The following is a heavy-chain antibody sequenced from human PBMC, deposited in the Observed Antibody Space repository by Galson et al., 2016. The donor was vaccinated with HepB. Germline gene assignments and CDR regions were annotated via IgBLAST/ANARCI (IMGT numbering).Heavy chain of an antibody. CDR1: GFTFSSSA. J-gene: IGHJ4*02. CDR2: IVVGSGNT. V-gene: IGHV1-58*01. Sequence: SVKVSCKASGFTFSSSAVQWVRQARGQRLEWMGWIVVGSGNTKYAEKLQERVTITRDMSTSTVYMELTSLSSKDTAVYFWAAWAVGYCSPDCTRPLYYWGQGTLVTVSS. CDR3: AAWAVGYCSPDCTRPLYY. D-gene: IGHD2-15*01.